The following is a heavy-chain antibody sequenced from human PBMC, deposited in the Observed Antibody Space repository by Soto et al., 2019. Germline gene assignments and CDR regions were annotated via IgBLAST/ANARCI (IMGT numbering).Heavy chain of an antibody. CDR1: GFTFSDYY. CDR3: AGDPGYCSSTSGYPEHRPPPDI. J-gene: IGHJ3*02. CDR2: ISSSGRTI. Sequence: GGSLRLSCAASGFTFSDYYMSWIRQAPGKGLEWVSYISSSGRTIYYADSGKGRFTNSWDNAKNSLYLQMNSLRAEDTAVYYCAGDPGYCSSTSGYPEHRPPPDIWGQGTMVTVSS. D-gene: IGHD2-2*01. V-gene: IGHV3-11*01.